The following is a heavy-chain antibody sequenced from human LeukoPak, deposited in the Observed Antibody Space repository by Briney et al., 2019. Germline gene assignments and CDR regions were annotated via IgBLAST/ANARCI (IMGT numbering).Heavy chain of an antibody. CDR3: AKDNYDILTGTIWGYFDL. D-gene: IGHD3-9*01. V-gene: IGHV3-9*01. J-gene: IGHJ2*01. CDR2: INWSGGSI. Sequence: GRSLRLTCAASELSFDEYAMHWVRQAPAKGLEWVSGINWSGGSIGYADSVKGRFTISRDNAMNSLYLQMNSLRPEDTAFYYCAKDNYDILTGTIWGYFDLWGRGTLVTVSS. CDR1: ELSFDEYA.